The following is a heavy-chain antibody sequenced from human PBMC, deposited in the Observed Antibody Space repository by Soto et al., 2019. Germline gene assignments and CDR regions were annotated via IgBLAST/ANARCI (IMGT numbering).Heavy chain of an antibody. D-gene: IGHD1-26*01. Sequence: QLQLHESGSGLVKPSQTLSLTCTVSGASISYGNYAWSWIRQTPGKGLEWIGYINHLETTFYNPSFESRLTLSLDRAKNQFSLNLNSMSAADRAVYFCARGGGSDSFGYWGQGILVTVSS. V-gene: IGHV4-30-2*01. CDR2: INHLETT. CDR1: GASISYGNYA. J-gene: IGHJ4*02. CDR3: ARGGGSDSFGY.